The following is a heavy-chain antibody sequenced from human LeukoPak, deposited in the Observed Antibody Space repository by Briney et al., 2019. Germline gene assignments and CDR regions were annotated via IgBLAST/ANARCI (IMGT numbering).Heavy chain of an antibody. D-gene: IGHD3-16*01. J-gene: IGHJ4*02. Sequence: PSETLSLTCTVSGYSIGTGYYWDWIRQPPGKGLEWIGEINHSGSTNYNPSLKSRVTTSVDTSKNQFSLKLSSVTAADTAVYYCARGGGPTGYYFDNWGQGTLVTVSS. V-gene: IGHV4-38-2*02. CDR1: GYSIGTGYY. CDR3: ARGGGPTGYYFDN. CDR2: INHSGST.